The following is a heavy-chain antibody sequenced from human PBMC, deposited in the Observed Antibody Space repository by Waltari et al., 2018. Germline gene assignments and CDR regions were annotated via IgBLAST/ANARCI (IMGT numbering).Heavy chain of an antibody. J-gene: IGHJ4*02. Sequence: QVQLLQSGPEVKQPGASVRVSCTASGYTFSSFGISWGRQAPGRGLEWMGWISTHTGDTDSAQKFRDRLTMTTDSSTTTVYMYLRSLTSDDTAIYYCAKDRDYASGSPPDFWGQGTLVTVSS. D-gene: IGHD3-10*01. V-gene: IGHV1-18*01. CDR1: GYTFSSFG. CDR2: ISTHTGDT. CDR3: AKDRDYASGSPPDF.